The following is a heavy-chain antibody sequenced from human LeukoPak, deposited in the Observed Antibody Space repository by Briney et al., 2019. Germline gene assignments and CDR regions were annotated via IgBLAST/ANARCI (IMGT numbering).Heavy chain of an antibody. J-gene: IGHJ4*02. Sequence: GGSLRLSCAASGFSFSNYWMHWVRQAPGKGLVWVTPMNSDGSATYYADSVQGRFTISRDNAKNTLYLQMNSLRAEDTAMYFCAKGPNYFDSWGQGTLVTVSS. CDR1: GFSFSNYW. V-gene: IGHV3-74*01. CDR3: AKGPNYFDS. CDR2: MNSDGSAT.